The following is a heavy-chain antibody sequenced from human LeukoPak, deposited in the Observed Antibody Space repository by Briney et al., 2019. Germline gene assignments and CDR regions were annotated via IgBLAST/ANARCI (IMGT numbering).Heavy chain of an antibody. CDR3: VRLFGDVTTFDY. J-gene: IGHJ4*02. CDR2: MKGDGSHI. D-gene: IGHD2-21*02. CDR1: GFIFGKFW. V-gene: IGHV3-7*01. Sequence: PGGSLRLSCVASGFIFGKFWMSWVRQAPGRGLQWVATMKGDGSHIYYVGSVEGRFTISRDNARNSLYLQMNSMRVEDRAVYYCVRLFGDVTTFDYWGQGALVTVSS.